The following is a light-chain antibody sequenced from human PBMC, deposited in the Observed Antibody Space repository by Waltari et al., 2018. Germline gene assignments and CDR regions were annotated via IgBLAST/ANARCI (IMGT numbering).Light chain of an antibody. V-gene: IGLV4-69*01. J-gene: IGLJ3*02. CDR1: SGHSSNI. CDR2: VNSDGSH. Sequence: QLVLTQSPSASASLGASVKLTCTLSSGHSSNIIAWHQQQPEKGPRYLMKVNSDGSHSKGDEIPDRCSGSSSGAERYLTISSLQSEDEADYDCQTGGHGTWVFGGGTKLTVL. CDR3: QTGGHGTWV.